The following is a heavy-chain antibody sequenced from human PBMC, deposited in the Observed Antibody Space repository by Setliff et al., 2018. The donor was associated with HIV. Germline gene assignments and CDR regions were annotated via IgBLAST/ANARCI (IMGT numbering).Heavy chain of an antibody. J-gene: IGHJ4*02. CDR2: IFHSGDT. V-gene: IGHV4-31*02. CDR1: GVSVGSGDYY. D-gene: IGHD6-6*01. CDR3: ATRPRIAARPFDY. Sequence: LSLTCSVSGVSVGSGDYYWRWIRQHPEKALEWIGYIFHSGDTYYNPSLKSRISMSVDTSKNQFSLELTSLTAADTAVYYCATRPRIAARPFDYWGQGMLVTVSS.